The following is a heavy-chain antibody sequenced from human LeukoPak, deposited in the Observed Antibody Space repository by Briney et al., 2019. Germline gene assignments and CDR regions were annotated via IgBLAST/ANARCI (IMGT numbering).Heavy chain of an antibody. CDR1: GGSISSGGYY. Sequence: PSETLSLTCTVSGGSISSGGYYWSWIRQHPGKGLEWIGYIYYSGSTYYNPSLKSRVTIFVDTSKNQFSLKVSSVTAADTAVYYCARYRGGTPEYWGQGTLVTVSS. D-gene: IGHD3-10*01. CDR3: ARYRGGTPEY. V-gene: IGHV4-31*03. CDR2: IYYSGST. J-gene: IGHJ4*02.